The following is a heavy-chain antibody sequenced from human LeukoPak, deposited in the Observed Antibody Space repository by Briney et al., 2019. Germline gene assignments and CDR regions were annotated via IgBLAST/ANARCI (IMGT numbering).Heavy chain of an antibody. J-gene: IGHJ4*02. D-gene: IGHD6-13*01. CDR1: GFTFSSYT. CDR3: ARDARIVAASTVIDS. V-gene: IGHV3-21*01. Sequence: GGSLRLSCAASGFTFSSYTMNWVRQAPGKGLEWVSSISSASSYIYYVDSVKGRFTISRDNAKNSLDLQMNSLRAEDTAVYYCARDARIVAASTVIDSWGQGTLVTVSS. CDR2: ISSASSYI.